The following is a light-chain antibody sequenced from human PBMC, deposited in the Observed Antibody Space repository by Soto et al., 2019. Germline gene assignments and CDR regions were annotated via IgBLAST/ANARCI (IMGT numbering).Light chain of an antibody. J-gene: IGLJ2*01. CDR2: DVS. CDR1: SSDVGGYNY. V-gene: IGLV2-14*01. CDR3: SSYTSSSPVV. Sequence: QSALTQPASVSGSPGQSITISCTGTSSDVGGYNYVSWYQQHPGKAPKLMIYDVSNRPSGVSNRFSGSKSGNTALLTISGLQAEDEADYYCSSYTSSSPVVFGGGTKVTVL.